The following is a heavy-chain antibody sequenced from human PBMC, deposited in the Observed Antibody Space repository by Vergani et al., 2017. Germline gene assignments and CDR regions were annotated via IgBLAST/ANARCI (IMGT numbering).Heavy chain of an antibody. CDR2: ISYDGSNK. CDR3: AAPKYPRDTAMARIDY. CDR1: GFTFSSYA. J-gene: IGHJ4*02. D-gene: IGHD5-18*01. Sequence: QVQLVESGGGVDQPGRSLRLSCAASGFTFSSYAMHWVRPAPGKGLEWVAVISYDGSNKYYADSVKGRFTISRDNSKNTLYLQMNSLRAEDTAVYYCAAPKYPRDTAMARIDYWGQGTLVTVSS. V-gene: IGHV3-30*04.